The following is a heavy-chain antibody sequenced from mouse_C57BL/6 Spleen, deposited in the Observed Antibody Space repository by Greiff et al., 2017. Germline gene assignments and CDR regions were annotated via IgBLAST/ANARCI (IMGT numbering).Heavy chain of an antibody. CDR3: TTWTTYFDY. CDR1: GFNIKDDY. CDR2: IDPENGDT. D-gene: IGHD1-1*01. V-gene: IGHV14-4*01. J-gene: IGHJ2*01. Sequence: EVQLQQSGAELVRPGASVKLSCTASGFNIKDDYMHWVKQRPEQGLEWIGWIDPENGDTEYASKFQGKATITADTAYNTAYLQLSSLTSEDTAVYYCTTWTTYFDYWGQGTTLTVSS.